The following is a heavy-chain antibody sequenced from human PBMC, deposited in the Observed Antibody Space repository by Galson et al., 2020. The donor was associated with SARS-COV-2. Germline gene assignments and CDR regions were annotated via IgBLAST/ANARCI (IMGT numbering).Heavy chain of an antibody. D-gene: IGHD3-10*01. CDR2: IYYSGST. CDR3: ASGPVYYGSGSVFPFDY. V-gene: IGHV4-59*12. Sequence: ASETLSLTCTVSGGSISSYYWSWIRQPPGKGLEWIGYIYYSGSTNYNPSLKSRVTISVDTSKNQFSLKLSSVTAADTAVYYCASGPVYYGSGSVFPFDYWGQGTLVTVSS. J-gene: IGHJ4*02. CDR1: GGSISSYY.